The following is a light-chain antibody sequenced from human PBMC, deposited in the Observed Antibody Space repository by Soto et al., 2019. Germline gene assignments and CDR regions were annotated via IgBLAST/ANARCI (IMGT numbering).Light chain of an antibody. Sequence: VMIHSPDTLCVGKEYSSILXSKASQRVGSDLAWYQQKPGQAPRLLIYHTSTRATGIPARFICSGSGTEFTLTFSSLQSEDFTVHSCRQYHSLWAFGQGTKVDIK. J-gene: IGKJ1*01. CDR2: HTS. V-gene: IGKV3-15*01. CDR1: QRVGSD. CDR3: RQYHSLWA.